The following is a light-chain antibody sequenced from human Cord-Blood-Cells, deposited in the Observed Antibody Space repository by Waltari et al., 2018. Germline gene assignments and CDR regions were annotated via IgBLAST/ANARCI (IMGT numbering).Light chain of an antibody. CDR1: QSVSSY. V-gene: IGKV3-11*01. CDR3: QQRSNWL. J-gene: IGKJ2*01. Sequence: EIVLTQSPATLSLSPGERATLSCRASQSVSSYLAWYQQKPGQAPRLLIYDASNRATGIPARFSGSGSGTDFTLTISSLEPEDFAVYYCQQRSNWLFGQVTKLEIK. CDR2: DAS.